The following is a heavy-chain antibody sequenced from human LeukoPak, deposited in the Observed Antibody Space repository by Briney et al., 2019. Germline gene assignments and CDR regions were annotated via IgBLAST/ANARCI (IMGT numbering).Heavy chain of an antibody. J-gene: IGHJ4*02. Sequence: GGSLRLSCAASGFTFSSYSMNWVRQAAGKGLEWVSYISSSSSTIYYADSVKGRFTISRDNAKNSLYLQMNSLRAEDTAVYYCARDLIPSLVRGNGVDYWGQGTLVTVSS. CDR3: ARDLIPSLVRGNGVDY. V-gene: IGHV3-48*01. D-gene: IGHD3-10*01. CDR1: GFTFSSYS. CDR2: ISSSSSTI.